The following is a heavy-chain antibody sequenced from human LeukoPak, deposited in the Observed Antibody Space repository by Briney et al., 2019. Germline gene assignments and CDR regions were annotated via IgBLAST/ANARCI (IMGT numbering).Heavy chain of an antibody. CDR1: GYTFTGYY. V-gene: IGHV1-2*06. J-gene: IGHJ5*02. Sequence: ASVKVSCKASGYTFTGYYMHWVRQAPGQGLEWLGRINPITGDTTYAQKFQGRVTMTRDTSVNTAYLGLSRLRSDDTAVYYCARAYSGYTPPFDPWGQGTLVTVSS. D-gene: IGHD3-16*02. CDR2: INPITGDT. CDR3: ARAYSGYTPPFDP.